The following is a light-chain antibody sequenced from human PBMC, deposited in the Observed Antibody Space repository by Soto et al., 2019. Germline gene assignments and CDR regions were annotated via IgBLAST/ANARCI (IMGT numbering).Light chain of an antibody. CDR1: QTISSW. V-gene: IGKV1-39*01. J-gene: IGKJ5*01. CDR2: AAS. Sequence: DIQMTQSPSTLSGSVGGRVTITCRASQTISSWLAWYQQKPGKAPKLLIYAASSLQSGVPSRFSGSGSGTDFTLTISSLQPEDFATYYCQQNYNTPITFGQGTRLEIK. CDR3: QQNYNTPIT.